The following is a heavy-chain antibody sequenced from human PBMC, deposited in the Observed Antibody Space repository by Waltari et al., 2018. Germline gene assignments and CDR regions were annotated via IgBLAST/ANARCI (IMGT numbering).Heavy chain of an antibody. CDR3: ARRHVKFGSPYFDS. CDR2: LFHGGTS. D-gene: IGHD3-16*01. J-gene: IGHJ4*02. CDR1: DYSITTGHY. V-gene: IGHV4-38-2*01. Sequence: QVQLQESGPRLVKPSETLSLTCSVSDYSITTGHYWGWIRQSPGEGLEWLGSLFHGGTSYYNPSLKSRVAVSIDTSKNQFSLNLTSVTAADTAVYYCARRHVKFGSPYFDSWGRGILVTVSS.